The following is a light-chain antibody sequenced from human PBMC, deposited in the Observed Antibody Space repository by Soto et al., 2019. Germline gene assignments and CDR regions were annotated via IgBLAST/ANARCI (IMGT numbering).Light chain of an antibody. CDR2: DAS. CDR1: QTITSW. Sequence: DIQMTQSPSTLSASVGDRVTITCRASQTITSWLAWYQQKPGKAPKLLIFDASTLESGVPSRFSGGGSGTEFTLTISSLQPDDFATYYCQQYNSYSRTFGQGTKADI. J-gene: IGKJ1*01. V-gene: IGKV1-5*01. CDR3: QQYNSYSRT.